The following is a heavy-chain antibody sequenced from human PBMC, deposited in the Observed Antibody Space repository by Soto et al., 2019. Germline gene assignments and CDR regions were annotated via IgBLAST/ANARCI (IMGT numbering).Heavy chain of an antibody. Sequence: QLHLVQSGAVVKKPGASVTVSCSASGYPVTAYYMHWVRQAPGRGLEWMGGINPATGAAKYTQTFQGGATMAREPSTSAVVMELSGLTSEDTAVFYCARGGGVGVAGSAAFDMWGQGTLVTVSS. CDR3: ARGGGVGVAGSAAFDM. CDR2: INPATGAA. V-gene: IGHV1-2*02. J-gene: IGHJ3*02. D-gene: IGHD3-3*01. CDR1: GYPVTAYY.